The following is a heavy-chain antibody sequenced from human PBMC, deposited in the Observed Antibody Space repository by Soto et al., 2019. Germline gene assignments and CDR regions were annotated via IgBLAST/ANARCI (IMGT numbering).Heavy chain of an antibody. CDR1: VGSFSGYY. CDR2: INHSRST. CDR3: ARAFKYMVRGVIDYHYYYMDV. V-gene: IGHV4-34*01. Sequence: QVQLQQWGAGLLKPSETLSLTCAVYVGSFSGYYWSWIRQPPGKGLEWIGEINHSRSTNYNPSLKTTVTTSVDTSKNQCCLKSSSVTAADTAMNYCARAFKYMVRGVIDYHYYYMDVWGKGTKVSVSS. D-gene: IGHD3-10*01. J-gene: IGHJ6*03.